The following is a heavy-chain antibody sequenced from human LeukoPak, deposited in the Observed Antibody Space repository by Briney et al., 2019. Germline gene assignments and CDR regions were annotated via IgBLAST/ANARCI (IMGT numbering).Heavy chain of an antibody. CDR1: GYTFTDYH. V-gene: IGHV1-2*02. J-gene: IGHJ3*02. CDR2: INPNSGGT. D-gene: IGHD2-15*01. Sequence: ASVKVSCKASGYTFTDYHMHWVRQAPGQGLEWMGWINPNSGGTNYAQKFQGRVSMTRDTSTSTAYMELSRLRSDDTAVHYCAREDCSGGSCYSLSLTPVFHVFDIWGQGTMVTVSS. CDR3: AREDCSGGSCYSLSLTPVFHVFDI.